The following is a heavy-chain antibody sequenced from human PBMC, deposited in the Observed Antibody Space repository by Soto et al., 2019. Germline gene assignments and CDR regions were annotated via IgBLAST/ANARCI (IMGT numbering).Heavy chain of an antibody. CDR2: VHYSGTT. CDR3: ATGVGDYYYGMGV. J-gene: IGHJ6*02. D-gene: IGHD3-16*01. Sequence: ASETLSLTCTVSGGSISRNFWSWIRQPPGKGLEWIGYVHYSGTTNYNPSLKSRVTISVDTPDQFSLRLSSVTAADTAVYYCATGVGDYYYGMGVWGQGTTVTVSS. V-gene: IGHV4-59*08. CDR1: GGSISRNF.